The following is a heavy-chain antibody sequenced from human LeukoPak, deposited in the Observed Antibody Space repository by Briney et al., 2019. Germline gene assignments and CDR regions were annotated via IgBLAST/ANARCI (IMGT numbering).Heavy chain of an antibody. V-gene: IGHV1-18*04. CDR2: INAYNGDT. J-gene: IGHJ4*02. Sequence: ASVKVSCKASGYTFTGYYMHWVRQAPGQGLEWMEWINAYNGDTNYAQKLRGRVTVTTDTSTSTAYMELRSLRSDDTAIYYCARDGSGTWNDYWGQGTLVTVSS. D-gene: IGHD3-10*01. CDR3: ARDGSGTWNDY. CDR1: GYTFTGYY.